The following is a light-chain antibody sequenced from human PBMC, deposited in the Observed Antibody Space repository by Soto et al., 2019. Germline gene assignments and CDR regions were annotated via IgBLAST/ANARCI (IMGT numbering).Light chain of an antibody. V-gene: IGKV3-15*01. CDR1: QSVNSH. CDR2: GAS. J-gene: IGKJ1*01. CDR3: QQYYSYPRT. Sequence: IVMTQSPATLPVSPGERATLSCRTSQSVNSHLAWYQHKPGQAPRLLIYGASSRATGIPTRFSGSGSGTDFTLTISCLQSEDFATYYCQQYYSYPRTFGQGTKVDIK.